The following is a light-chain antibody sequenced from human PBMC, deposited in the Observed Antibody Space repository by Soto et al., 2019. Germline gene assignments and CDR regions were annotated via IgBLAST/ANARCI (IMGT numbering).Light chain of an antibody. Sequence: DFVMTQSPLFLAVTPGEPASITCRSSQSLLHSNGNNYLGWYLQKPGQSPQLLIYLGSNRASGVPDRFSGSGAGTEYTLKISRVEAEDVGVYYCMQALETPLTFGGGTKVEIK. J-gene: IGKJ4*01. V-gene: IGKV2-28*01. CDR3: MQALETPLT. CDR2: LGS. CDR1: QSLLHSNGNNY.